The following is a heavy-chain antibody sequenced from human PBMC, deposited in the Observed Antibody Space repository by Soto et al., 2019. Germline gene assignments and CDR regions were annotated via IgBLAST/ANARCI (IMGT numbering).Heavy chain of an antibody. Sequence: EASVKVSCKASGYTFTDYGISWVRQAPGQGLEWMGWISTYNGDTKYAQNLQGRLILTTDTSTSTAYMELTSLRSDDTAVYYCAREYCTSTSCYGPDFWGQGTLVTV. D-gene: IGHD2-2*01. CDR2: ISTYNGDT. V-gene: IGHV1-18*01. J-gene: IGHJ4*02. CDR1: GYTFTDYG. CDR3: AREYCTSTSCYGPDF.